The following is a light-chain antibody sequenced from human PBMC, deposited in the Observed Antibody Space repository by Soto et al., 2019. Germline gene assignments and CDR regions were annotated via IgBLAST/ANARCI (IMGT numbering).Light chain of an antibody. J-gene: IGLJ1*01. V-gene: IGLV7-46*01. Sequence: QAVVTQEPSLTVSPGGTVTLTCGSSTGAVTNGHYPYWFQQKPGQAPRTLIYDTTNRHSWTPARFSGSLLGGKAALTLSGAQPEDEAEYYCLLSYNGHYVFGTGPKATVL. CDR1: TGAVTNGHY. CDR2: DTT. CDR3: LLSYNGHYV.